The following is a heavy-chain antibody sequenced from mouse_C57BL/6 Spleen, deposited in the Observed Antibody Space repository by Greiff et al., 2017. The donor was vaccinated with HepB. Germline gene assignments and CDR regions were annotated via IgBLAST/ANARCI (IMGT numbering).Heavy chain of an antibody. D-gene: IGHD1-1*01. V-gene: IGHV7-3*01. CDR2: IRNKANGYTT. CDR3: ARKDYYGSRSLDV. J-gene: IGHJ1*03. CDR1: GFTFTDYY. Sequence: EVQGVESGGGLVQPGGSLSLSCAASGFTFTDYYMSWVRQPPGKALEWLGFIRNKANGYTTEYSASVKGRFTISRDNSQSILYLQMNALRAEDSATYYCARKDYYGSRSLDVWGTGTTVTVSS.